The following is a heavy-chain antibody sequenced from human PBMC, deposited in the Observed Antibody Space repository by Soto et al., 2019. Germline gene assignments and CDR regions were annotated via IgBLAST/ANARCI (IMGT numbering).Heavy chain of an antibody. V-gene: IGHV4-30-2*06. CDR1: GGSITHGGFS. J-gene: IGHJ4*02. CDR3: ARGGGNDPFDS. D-gene: IGHD5-12*01. Sequence: QLRLQESGSGVVRTSETLSLTGTVSGGSITHGGFSWSWIRQSPGKGLEWIGYIGHLENTYFHPTFKSRLTMLIDRSKNQFSLNLSSVTAADRAVYYCARGGGNDPFDSWGQGVLVSVSS. CDR2: IGHLENT.